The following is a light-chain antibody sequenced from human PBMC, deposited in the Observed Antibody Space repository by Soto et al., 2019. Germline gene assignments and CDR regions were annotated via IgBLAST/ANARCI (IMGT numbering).Light chain of an antibody. Sequence: ETVLTQSPATLCLSPGERATLSCRASQSVFNNLAWYQQKPGQAPRLLIYDASPRATGIPARFTGGGSGTEFTLTISSLQPEDSAVYYCQQHNNWPRTFGQGTKVDIK. V-gene: IGKV3-15*01. CDR1: QSVFNN. CDR2: DAS. J-gene: IGKJ1*01. CDR3: QQHNNWPRT.